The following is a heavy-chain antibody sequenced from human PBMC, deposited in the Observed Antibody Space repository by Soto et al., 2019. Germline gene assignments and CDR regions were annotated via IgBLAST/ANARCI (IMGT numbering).Heavy chain of an antibody. CDR1: GYSFTSYC. V-gene: IGHV5-51*01. J-gene: IGHJ4*02. CDR3: ARRTVGSSTLSPISAEY. D-gene: IGHD6-13*01. Sequence: GESLNIFCKGSGYSFTSYCIGCVRQMPGKGLEWMGIIYPGDSDTRYSPSFQGQVTISADKSISTAYLQWSSLKASDTAMYYCARRTVGSSTLSPISAEYWSQETRVTVSS. CDR2: IYPGDSDT.